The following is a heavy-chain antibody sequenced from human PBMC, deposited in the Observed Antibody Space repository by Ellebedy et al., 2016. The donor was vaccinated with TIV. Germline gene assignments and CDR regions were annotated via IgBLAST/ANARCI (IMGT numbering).Heavy chain of an antibody. CDR1: GFTFSSNW. Sequence: GESLKISCAASGFTFSSNWMSWVRQAPGKGLELVAKIKEDGRLKYYVDAVKGRFAISRDNAKNSLYLQMNSLRAEDTAVYYCARYGNLGYWGQGTLVTVSS. CDR3: ARYGNLGY. V-gene: IGHV3-7*03. CDR2: IKEDGRLK. D-gene: IGHD1-1*01. J-gene: IGHJ4*02.